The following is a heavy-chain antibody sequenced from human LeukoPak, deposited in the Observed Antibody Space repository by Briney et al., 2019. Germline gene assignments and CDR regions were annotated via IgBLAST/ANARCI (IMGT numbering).Heavy chain of an antibody. CDR3: ARGLQENLAWLTAFSAFDI. Sequence: GGSLRLSCAASGFTFSSYGMSWVRQGPGKGLEWVSAISGSGGSTYYADSVKGRFTISRDNSKNTLYLQMNSLRAEDTAAYYCARGLQENLAWLTAFSAFDIWGQGTMVTVSS. CDR2: ISGSGGST. CDR1: GFTFSSYG. J-gene: IGHJ3*02. V-gene: IGHV3-23*01. D-gene: IGHD6-19*01.